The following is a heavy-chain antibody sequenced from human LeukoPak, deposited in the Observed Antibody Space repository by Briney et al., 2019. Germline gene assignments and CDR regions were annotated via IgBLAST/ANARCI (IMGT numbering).Heavy chain of an antibody. V-gene: IGHV3-23*01. D-gene: IGHD3-22*01. CDR1: GFTFSNYW. CDR3: AKDRGSGYHYFDY. Sequence: GGSLRLSCAASGFTFSNYWMIWVRQAPGRGLEWVSVISTSGESAYYADSVKGRFTISRDNSKNTLYLQMNSLRAEDTAVYYCAKDRGSGYHYFDYWGQGTLVTVSS. CDR2: ISTSGESA. J-gene: IGHJ4*02.